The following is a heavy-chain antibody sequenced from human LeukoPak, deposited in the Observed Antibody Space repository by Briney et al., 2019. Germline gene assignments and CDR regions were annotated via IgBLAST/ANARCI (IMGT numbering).Heavy chain of an antibody. V-gene: IGHV3-21*01. CDR1: GLTFSSYS. CDR3: ARDPLRSGSYPYYMDV. Sequence: PGGSLRLSCAASGLTFSSYSMNWVRQAPGKGLEWVSSVSSSGRHMYYADSVKGRFTISRDNAKNSLYLQMNSLRAEDTAVYYCARDPLRSGSYPYYMDVWGKGTTVTISS. D-gene: IGHD3-10*01. CDR2: VSSSGRHM. J-gene: IGHJ6*03.